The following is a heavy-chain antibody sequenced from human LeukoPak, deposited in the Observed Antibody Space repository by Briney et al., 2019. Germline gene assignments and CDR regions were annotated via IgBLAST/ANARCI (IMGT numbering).Heavy chain of an antibody. V-gene: IGHV3-23*01. CDR1: GFTFSSYA. CDR2: ICGSGGST. D-gene: IGHD3-16*02. Sequence: PGGSLRLSCAASGFTFSSYAMSWVRQAPGKGLEWGSAICGSGGSTYYADSAKGRFTISRDNSKNTLYMQMNRLRVEDTAVYYCAKDGGMITFGGVIALYRYGMDVWCQGTTVTVSS. CDR3: AKDGGMITFGGVIALYRYGMDV. J-gene: IGHJ6*02.